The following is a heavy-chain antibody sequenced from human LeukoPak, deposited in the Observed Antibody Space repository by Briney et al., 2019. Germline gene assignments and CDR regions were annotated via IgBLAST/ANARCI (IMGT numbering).Heavy chain of an antibody. CDR2: IKEDGSDK. D-gene: IGHD5-24*01. Sequence: GGSLRLSCAASGFTFSSYWMSWVRQAPGKGLEWVANIKEDGSDKKYVDSVKGRFTTSRDNAKNSLYLQMNSLRAADTAVYYCARMRDGYMGRYYGDYWGQGTLVTVSS. CDR3: ARMRDGYMGRYYGDY. V-gene: IGHV3-7*04. J-gene: IGHJ4*02. CDR1: GFTFSSYW.